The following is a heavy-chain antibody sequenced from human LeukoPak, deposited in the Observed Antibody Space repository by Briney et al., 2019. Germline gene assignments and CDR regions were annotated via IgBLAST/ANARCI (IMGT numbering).Heavy chain of an antibody. CDR2: INPNSGGT. J-gene: IGHJ6*03. V-gene: IGHV1-2*02. CDR1: GYSFTRYY. D-gene: IGHD6-19*01. CDR3: ARLLVAGTHYYYYMDV. Sequence: GASVKVSCKASGYSFTRYYMHWVRQAPGQGLEWMGWINPNSGGTNYAQRFQGRVTMTRDTSISTAYMELSRLRSDDTAVYYCARLLVAGTHYYYYMDVWGKGTTVTISS.